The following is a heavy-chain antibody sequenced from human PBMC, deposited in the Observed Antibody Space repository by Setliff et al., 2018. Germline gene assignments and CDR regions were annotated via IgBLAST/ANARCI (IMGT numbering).Heavy chain of an antibody. CDR1: GGSISSGDYY. V-gene: IGHV4-39*07. CDR3: ARRDFHYYMDV. Sequence: KASETLSLTCTVSGGSISSGDYYWSWIRQPPGKGLEWIGSIYHSGSTYYNPSLKSRVTISVDKSKKQFFLKLFSVTVADRGLFYCARRDFHYYMDVWGPGTTVTVSS. J-gene: IGHJ6*03. CDR2: IYHSGST.